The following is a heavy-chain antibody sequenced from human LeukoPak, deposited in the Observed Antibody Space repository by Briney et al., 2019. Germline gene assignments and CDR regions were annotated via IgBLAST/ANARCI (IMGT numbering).Heavy chain of an antibody. CDR3: ASFQVRGHNWFDP. V-gene: IGHV4-59*01. CDR2: IYYSGST. CDR1: GGSISSYY. D-gene: IGHD3-10*01. Sequence: PSETLSLTCTVSGGSISSYYWSWIRQPPGKGLEWIGYIYYSGSTNYNPSLKSRVTISVDTSKNQFSLKLSSVTAADTAVYYCASFQVRGHNWFDPWGQGTLVTVSS. J-gene: IGHJ5*02.